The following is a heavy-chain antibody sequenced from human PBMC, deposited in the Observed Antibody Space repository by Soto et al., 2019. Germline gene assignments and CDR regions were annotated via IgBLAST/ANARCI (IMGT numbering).Heavy chain of an antibody. CDR1: GFTCSTNT. CDR3: VKDEGIGAMDV. V-gene: IGHV3-21*01. J-gene: IGHJ6*03. Sequence: GTLRLSCLTSGFTCSTNTMNWVRQAPRKGLEWVASITSSGSYVYYADSVKGRFSASRDNAKNSLSLQMDSLRPDDTAIYFCVKDEGIGAMDVWCKGIMGTV. D-gene: IGHD3-3*01. CDR2: ITSSGSYV.